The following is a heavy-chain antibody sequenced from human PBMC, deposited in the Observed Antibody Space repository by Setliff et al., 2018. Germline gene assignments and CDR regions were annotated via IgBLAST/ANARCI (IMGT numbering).Heavy chain of an antibody. CDR1: SGSINSYY. CDR2: VHFGGDT. V-gene: IGHV4-59*01. J-gene: IGHJ4*02. Sequence: PSETLSLTCTVSSGSINSYYWSWVRQSPGKGLEWIGFVHFGGDTNYNPSLKSRVTMSADTSNNQFSLNLRSVTAADTAVYFCARDQFSSGWYGPPESYFDCWGQGIQVTVSS. CDR3: ARDQFSSGWYGPPESYFDC. D-gene: IGHD6-19*01.